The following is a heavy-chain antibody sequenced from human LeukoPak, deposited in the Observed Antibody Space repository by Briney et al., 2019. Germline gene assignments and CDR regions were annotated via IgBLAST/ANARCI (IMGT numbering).Heavy chain of an antibody. V-gene: IGHV4-30-4*01. Sequence: SQTLSLTCTVSGGSISSGDYYWSWIRQPPGKGLEWIGYIYYSGSTYYNPSLKSRVTISVDTSKNQFSLKLSSVTAADTAVCYCARDQDCSSTSCYSTSGMDVWGKGTTVTVSS. CDR2: IYYSGST. D-gene: IGHD2-2*01. CDR1: GGSISSGDYY. CDR3: ARDQDCSSTSCYSTSGMDV. J-gene: IGHJ6*04.